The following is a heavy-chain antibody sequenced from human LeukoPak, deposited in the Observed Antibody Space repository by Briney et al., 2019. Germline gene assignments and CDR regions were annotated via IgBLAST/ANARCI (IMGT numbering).Heavy chain of an antibody. D-gene: IGHD6-6*01. CDR1: GFTFSSYS. CDR3: ARNDYSSSAYFY. J-gene: IGHJ4*02. Sequence: GGSLRLSCAASGFTFSSYSMNWVRQAPGKGLEWVSYISSGGSDIYYAGSVKGRFTISRDNAKNSLYLQMNSLRAEDTAVYHCARNDYSSSAYFYWGQGSLVTVSS. V-gene: IGHV3-21*05. CDR2: ISSGGSDI.